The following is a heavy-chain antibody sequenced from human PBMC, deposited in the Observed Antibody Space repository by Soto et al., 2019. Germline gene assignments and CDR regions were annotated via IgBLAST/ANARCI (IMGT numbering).Heavy chain of an antibody. CDR3: AKDSPSYYYDSSGYPFRTHSDY. CDR1: GFTFSSYG. J-gene: IGHJ4*02. D-gene: IGHD3-22*01. Sequence: QVQLVESGGGVVQPGRSLRLSCAASGFTFSSYGMHWVRQAPGKGLEWVAVISYDGSNKYYADSVKGRFTISRDNSKNTLYLQMNSLRAEDTAVYYCAKDSPSYYYDSSGYPFRTHSDYWGRGTLVTVSS. V-gene: IGHV3-30*18. CDR2: ISYDGSNK.